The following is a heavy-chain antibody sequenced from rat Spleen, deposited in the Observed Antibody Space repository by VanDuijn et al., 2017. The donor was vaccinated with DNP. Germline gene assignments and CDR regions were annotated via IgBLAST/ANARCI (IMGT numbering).Heavy chain of an antibody. J-gene: IGHJ3*01. CDR3: ARHGGGPRDWFAY. CDR2: ISTSGGST. D-gene: IGHD1-11*01. CDR1: GFTFSHYY. V-gene: IGHV5-25*01. Sequence: EVQLVESGGALVQPGRSLKLSCAASGFTFSHYYMAWVRQAPTKGLEWVASISTSGGSTFYRDSVKGRFTISRDNAKSTLYLQMDSLRSEDTATYYCARHGGGPRDWFAYWGQGTLVTVSS.